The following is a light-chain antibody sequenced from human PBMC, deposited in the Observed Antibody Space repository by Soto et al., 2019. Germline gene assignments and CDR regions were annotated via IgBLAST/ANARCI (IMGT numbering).Light chain of an antibody. CDR3: QQYDNRLT. V-gene: IGKV1-33*01. J-gene: IGKJ4*01. Sequence: DIQMTQSPSTLSASVGDRVSITCRASQSIRSSSNWYQQKAGKAPKLLIYDASNLETGVPSRFSGRGSGTDFTLTISSLQPEDTATYYCQQYDNRLTFGGGTKVDNK. CDR2: DAS. CDR1: QSIRSS.